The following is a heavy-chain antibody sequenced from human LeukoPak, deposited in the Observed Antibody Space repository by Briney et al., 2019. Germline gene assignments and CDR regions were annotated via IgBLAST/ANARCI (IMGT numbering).Heavy chain of an antibody. CDR1: GFTFSDYY. D-gene: IGHD2-15*01. CDR3: ARDPSSCVWCSGGISYGMDV. V-gene: IGHV3-11*01. CDR2: ISSSGSTI. J-gene: IGHJ6*02. Sequence: PGGSLRLSCAASGFTFSDYYMSWIRQAPGKGLEWVSYISSSGSTIYYADSVKGRFTISRDDAKNSLYLQMNSLRAEDTAVYYCARDPSSCVWCSGGISYGMDVWGQGTTVTVSS.